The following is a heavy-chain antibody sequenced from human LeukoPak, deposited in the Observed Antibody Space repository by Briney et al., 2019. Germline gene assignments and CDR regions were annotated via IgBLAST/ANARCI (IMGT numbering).Heavy chain of an antibody. D-gene: IGHD3-10*01. V-gene: IGHV1-69*04. Sequence: GASVKVSCKASGGTFSSYAISWVRQAPGQGLEWMGRIIPILGIANYAQKFQGRVTITADKSTSTAYMELSSLRSEDTAVYYCARAIEGVRGNYFDYWGQGTLVTVSS. CDR2: IIPILGIA. CDR1: GGTFSSYA. J-gene: IGHJ4*02. CDR3: ARAIEGVRGNYFDY.